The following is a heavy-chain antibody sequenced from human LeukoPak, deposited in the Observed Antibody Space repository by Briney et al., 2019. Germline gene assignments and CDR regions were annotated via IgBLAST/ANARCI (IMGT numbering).Heavy chain of an antibody. CDR2: ISSSSSTI. V-gene: IGHV3-48*01. CDR1: GLTFSSYS. CDR3: ARGSDYVWGSYRYDY. D-gene: IGHD3-16*02. J-gene: IGHJ4*02. Sequence: SGGSLRLSCAASGLTFSSYSMNWVRQAPGKGLEWVSYISSSSSTIYYADSVKGRFTISRDNAKNSLYLQMNSLRAEDTAVYYCARGSDYVWGSYRYDYWGQGTLVTVSS.